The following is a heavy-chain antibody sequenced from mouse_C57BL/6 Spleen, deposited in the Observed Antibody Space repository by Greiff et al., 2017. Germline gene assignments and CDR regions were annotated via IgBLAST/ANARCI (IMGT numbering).Heavy chain of an antibody. CDR3: TTYRVARNWYFDV. J-gene: IGHJ1*03. CDR2: IDPENGDT. Sequence: EVQLQESGAELVRPGASVKLSCTASGFNIKDDYMHWVKQRPEQGLEWIGWIDPENGDTEYASKFQGKATITADTSSNTAYLQRSSLTSEDTAVYYVTTYRVARNWYFDVWGTGTTVTVSS. CDR1: GFNIKDDY. D-gene: IGHD1-1*01. V-gene: IGHV14-4*01.